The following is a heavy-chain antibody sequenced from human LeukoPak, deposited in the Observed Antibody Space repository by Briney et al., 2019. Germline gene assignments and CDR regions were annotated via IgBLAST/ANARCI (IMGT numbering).Heavy chain of an antibody. Sequence: GGSLRLSCAASGFTFSSYAMHWVRQAPGKGLEWVAVISYDGSNKYYADSMKGRFTISRDNSKNTLYLQMNSLRAEDTAVYYCARGNAARPQYYYYYMDVWGKGTTVTVSS. CDR2: ISYDGSNK. J-gene: IGHJ6*03. D-gene: IGHD6-6*01. V-gene: IGHV3-30*04. CDR1: GFTFSSYA. CDR3: ARGNAARPQYYYYYMDV.